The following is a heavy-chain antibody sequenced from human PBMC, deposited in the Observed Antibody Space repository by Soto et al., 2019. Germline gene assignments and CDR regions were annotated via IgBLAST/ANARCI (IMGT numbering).Heavy chain of an antibody. D-gene: IGHD3-3*01. Sequence: PGGSLRLSCAAAGFTFRNYAMNWVRQAPGKGLEWLASIKPDGSEKYYVDSVKGRFTISRDNAKDSLYLQMNSLRGEDTAVYYCARDECPITIFGEALSGYFDFWGQGTLVTVPS. V-gene: IGHV3-7*03. CDR3: ARDECPITIFGEALSGYFDF. CDR1: GFTFRNYA. J-gene: IGHJ4*02. CDR2: IKPDGSEK.